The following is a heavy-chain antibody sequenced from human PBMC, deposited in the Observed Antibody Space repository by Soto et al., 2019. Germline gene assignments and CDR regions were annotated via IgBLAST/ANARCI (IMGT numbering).Heavy chain of an antibody. J-gene: IGHJ4*02. CDR2: INLHSGGT. CDR1: GYTFTDYY. CDR3: GGRQDQGLATVGFDS. Sequence: QVQLVQSGAEVKKPGASVKVSCMASGYTFTDYYIHWVRQAPGQGPEWMGWINLHSGGTTYAQTSQGRVTLTRDTSIRTAKRDRTRLRSNETPIYYGGGRQDQGLATVGFDSWGREPWSPSLQ. V-gene: IGHV1-2*02. D-gene: IGHD2-2*01.